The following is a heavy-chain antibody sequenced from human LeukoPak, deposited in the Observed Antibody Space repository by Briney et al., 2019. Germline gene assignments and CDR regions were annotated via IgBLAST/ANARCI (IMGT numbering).Heavy chain of an antibody. CDR1: GFTFSSYG. D-gene: IGHD3-22*01. Sequence: GGSLRLSCAASGFTFSSYGMHWVRQAPGKGLEWVAVIWYDGSNRYYADSVKGRFTVSRDNSKNTLYLQMNSLRAEDTAVYYCARDRDSSAFSGAFDIWGQGTMVTVSS. CDR2: IWYDGSNR. CDR3: ARDRDSSAFSGAFDI. V-gene: IGHV3-33*01. J-gene: IGHJ3*02.